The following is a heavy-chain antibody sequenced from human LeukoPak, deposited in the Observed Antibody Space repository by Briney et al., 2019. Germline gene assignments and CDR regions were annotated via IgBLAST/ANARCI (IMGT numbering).Heavy chain of an antibody. Sequence: PGGSLRLSCAASGFTFTSYGMHWVRQAPGKGLEWVAIIWYDGSNKYYSDSVKGRFTISRDNSKNTVYLQMNNLRAEDTAVHYCARPDTIFGVALPDYWGQGTLVTVSS. J-gene: IGHJ4*02. CDR3: ARPDTIFGVALPDY. V-gene: IGHV3-33*01. CDR1: GFTFTSYG. D-gene: IGHD3-3*01. CDR2: IWYDGSNK.